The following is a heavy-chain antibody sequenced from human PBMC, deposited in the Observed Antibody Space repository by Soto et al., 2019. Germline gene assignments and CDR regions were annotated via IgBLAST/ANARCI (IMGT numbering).Heavy chain of an antibody. D-gene: IGHD3-22*01. J-gene: IGHJ4*02. CDR3: ARDQYDSSGYYETFDY. CDR1: GFTFSSYA. Sequence: GGSLRLSCAASGFTFSSYAMHWVRQAPGKGLEWVAVISYDGSNKYYVDSVKGRFTISRDNAENSLYLQMNSLRAEDTAVYYCARDQYDSSGYYETFDYWGQGTLVTVSS. V-gene: IGHV3-30-3*01. CDR2: ISYDGSNK.